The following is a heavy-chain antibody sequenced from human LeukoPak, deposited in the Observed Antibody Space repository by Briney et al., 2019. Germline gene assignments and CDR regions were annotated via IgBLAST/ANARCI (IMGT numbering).Heavy chain of an antibody. CDR1: GFTFSSYS. D-gene: IGHD1-26*01. J-gene: IGHJ3*02. V-gene: IGHV3-21*01. CDR2: ISSSSSYI. CDR3: ARDGSVEWELLSAFDI. Sequence: GGSLRLSCAASGFTFSSYSMNWVRQAPGKGLEWVSSISSSSSYIYYADSVKGRFTISRDNAKNSLYPQMNSLRAEDTAVYYCARDGSVEWELLSAFDIWGQGTMVTVSS.